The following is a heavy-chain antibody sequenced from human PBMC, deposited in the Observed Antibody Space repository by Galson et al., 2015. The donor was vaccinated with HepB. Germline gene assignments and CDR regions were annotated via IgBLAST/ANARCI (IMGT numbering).Heavy chain of an antibody. J-gene: IGHJ5*02. Sequence: SVKVSCKASGYTFSSYSITWVRQAPGQGLEWMGWIYAYSRKTHYARQLQGRVTMTTDTSTSTAYMELRSLRSDDTAVYYCARGALVAVVDATQNNWFDPWGQGTLVTVSS. V-gene: IGHV1-18*01. CDR2: IYAYSRKT. CDR1: GYTFSSYS. CDR3: ARGALVAVVDATQNNWFDP. D-gene: IGHD2-15*01.